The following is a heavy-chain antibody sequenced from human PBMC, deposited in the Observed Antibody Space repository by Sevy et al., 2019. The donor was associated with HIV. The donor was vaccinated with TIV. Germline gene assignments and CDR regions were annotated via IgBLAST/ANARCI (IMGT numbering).Heavy chain of an antibody. CDR1: GFTFSSYW. J-gene: IGHJ4*02. CDR3: ERGIAARPDPFDY. Sequence: GGSLRLSCAASGFTFSSYWMSWVHQAPGKGLEWVANIKQDGSEKYYVDSVKGRFTISRDNAKNSLYLQMNSLRAEDTAVYYCERGIAARPDPFDYWGQGTLVTVSS. CDR2: IKQDGSEK. V-gene: IGHV3-7*04. D-gene: IGHD6-6*01.